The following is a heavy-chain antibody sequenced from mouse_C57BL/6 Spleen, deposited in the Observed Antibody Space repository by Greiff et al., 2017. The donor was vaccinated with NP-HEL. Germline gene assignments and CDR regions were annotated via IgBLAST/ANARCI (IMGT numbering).Heavy chain of an antibody. Sequence: VQLQQPGAELVKPGASVKLSCKASGYTFTSYWMQWVKQRPGQGLEWIGEIDPSDSYTNYNQKFKGKATLTVDTSSSTAYMQLSSLTSEDSAVDYCARGGYGNSYYAMDYWGKGTSVTVSS. V-gene: IGHV1-50*01. CDR3: ARGGYGNSYYAMDY. CDR2: IDPSDSYT. CDR1: GYTFTSYW. J-gene: IGHJ4*01. D-gene: IGHD2-1*01.